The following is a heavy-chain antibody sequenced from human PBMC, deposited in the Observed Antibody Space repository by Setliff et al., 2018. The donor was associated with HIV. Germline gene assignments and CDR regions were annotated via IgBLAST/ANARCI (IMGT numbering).Heavy chain of an antibody. CDR2: ISLNSGNTI. CDR1: GFTFSDYY. V-gene: IGHV3-11*04. CDR3: ARESKGAMALEIFDY. D-gene: IGHD1-26*01. Sequence: GGSLRLSCAASGFTFSDYYMSWIRQAAGKGLEWVSYISLNSGNTIYYTDSVKGRFTISRDNAKNSLYLQMNSLRAEDTAVYYCARESKGAMALEIFDYWGQGTLVTVSS. J-gene: IGHJ4*02.